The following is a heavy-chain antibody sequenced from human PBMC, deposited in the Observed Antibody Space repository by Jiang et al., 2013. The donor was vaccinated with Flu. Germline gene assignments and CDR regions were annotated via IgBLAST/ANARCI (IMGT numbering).Heavy chain of an antibody. D-gene: IGHD5-18*01. CDR3: ARDSTDIAMVTGDY. CDR2: ISAYNGNT. V-gene: IGHV1-18*01. CDR1: GYSFINYG. Sequence: SGAEVKKPGASVKVSCKASGYSFINYGITWVRQAPGQGLEWMGWISAYNGNTNYAQKLQGRVTMTTDTSASTAFMELRSLRSDDTAVYYCARDSTDIAMVTGDYWGQGTLVTVSS. J-gene: IGHJ4*02.